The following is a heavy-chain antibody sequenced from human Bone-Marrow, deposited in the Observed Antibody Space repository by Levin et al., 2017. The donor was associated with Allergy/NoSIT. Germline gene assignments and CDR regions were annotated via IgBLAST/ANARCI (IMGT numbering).Heavy chain of an antibody. V-gene: IGHV3-7*01. J-gene: IGHJ6*02. Sequence: GESLKISCAASGFTLSQYWMTWVRQAPGMGLEWVAKIKPDGSEKYYVDSVKGRFTISRDNTRKSLSLEMNNLRSADTAVYFCARDSFSTSSGLDYYYGLDVWGQGTTVTVSS. D-gene: IGHD6-6*01. CDR1: GFTLSQYW. CDR3: ARDSFSTSSGLDYYYGLDV. CDR2: IKPDGSEK.